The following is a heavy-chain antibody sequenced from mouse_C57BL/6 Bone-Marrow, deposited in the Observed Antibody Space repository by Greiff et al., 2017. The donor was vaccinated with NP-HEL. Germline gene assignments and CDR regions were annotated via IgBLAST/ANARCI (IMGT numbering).Heavy chain of an antibody. CDR1: GYAFSSSW. V-gene: IGHV1-82*01. Sequence: VQLQQSGPELVKPGASVKISCKASGYAFSSSWMNWVKQRPGKGLEWIGRIYPGDGDTNYNGKFKGKATLTADKSSSTAYMQRSSLTSEDSAVYCCARGAIYYGAMDYWGQGTSVTVSS. CDR2: IYPGDGDT. CDR3: ARGAIYYGAMDY. J-gene: IGHJ4*01. D-gene: IGHD2-1*01.